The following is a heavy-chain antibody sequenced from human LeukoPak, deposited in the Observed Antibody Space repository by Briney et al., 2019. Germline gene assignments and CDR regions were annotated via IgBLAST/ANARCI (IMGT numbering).Heavy chain of an antibody. Sequence: GGSLRLSCAASGFTFSTYSVTWVRQAPGKGLEWVSYISSSGSTIYYADSVKGRFTISRDNAKNSLYLQMNSLRAEDTAVYYCARRLERRPIDYWGQGTLVTVSS. D-gene: IGHD1-1*01. CDR1: GFTFSTYS. CDR2: ISSSGSTI. J-gene: IGHJ4*02. CDR3: ARRLERRPIDY. V-gene: IGHV3-48*04.